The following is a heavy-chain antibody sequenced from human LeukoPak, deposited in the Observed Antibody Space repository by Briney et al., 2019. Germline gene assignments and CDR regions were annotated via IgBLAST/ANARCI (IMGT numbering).Heavy chain of an antibody. Sequence: SETLSLTCTVSGGSISSYYWSWFRQPPGKGLEWIGYIYYSGSTNYNPSLDSRVTISVDTSKNQFSLKLSSVTAADTAVYYCARQHSSGYYYFNYWGQGTLATVSS. J-gene: IGHJ4*02. D-gene: IGHD3-22*01. CDR2: IYYSGST. CDR3: ARQHSSGYYYFNY. CDR1: GGSISSYY. V-gene: IGHV4-59*08.